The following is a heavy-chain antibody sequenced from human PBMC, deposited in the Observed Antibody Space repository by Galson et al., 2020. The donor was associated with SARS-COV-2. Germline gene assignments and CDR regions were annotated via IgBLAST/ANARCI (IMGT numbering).Heavy chain of an antibody. CDR3: ARDLEAQDGDNSLGGY. J-gene: IGHJ4*02. V-gene: IGHV3-7*03. CDR1: GFAFSNYW. Sequence: GGSLRLSCAASGFAFSNYWMSWVRQAPGKGLEWVANIKQDGIDTYYVDSVKGRFTISRDNAKNSLFLQMNSLRAEDTALYYCARDLEAQDGDNSLGGYWGQGTLVTVSS. CDR2: IKQDGIDT. D-gene: IGHD1-1*01.